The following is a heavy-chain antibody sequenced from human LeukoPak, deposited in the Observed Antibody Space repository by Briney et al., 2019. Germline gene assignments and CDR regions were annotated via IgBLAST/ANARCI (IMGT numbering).Heavy chain of an antibody. CDR2: TYYKSKWYN. J-gene: IGHJ4*02. V-gene: IGHV6-1*01. Sequence: SQTLSLTCAISGDSVSSNSAAWNWIRQSPSRGLEWLARTYYKSKWYNNYAVSVKSRISINPDTSKNQFSLQLNTVTPEDTAVYFCARARDYGDISFDYWGQGTLVTVSS. CDR1: GDSVSSNSAA. D-gene: IGHD4-17*01. CDR3: ARARDYGDISFDY.